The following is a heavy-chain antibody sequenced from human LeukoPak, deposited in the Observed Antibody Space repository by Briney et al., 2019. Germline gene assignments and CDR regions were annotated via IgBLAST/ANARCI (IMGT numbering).Heavy chain of an antibody. V-gene: IGHV3-74*01. CDR2: ISTDGSST. D-gene: IGHD6-25*01. CDR3: ARKPAPAD. J-gene: IGHJ4*02. CDR1: GFTFSIFW. Sequence: SGGSLRLSCAASGFTFSIFWMHWVRQAPGKGLVWVSRISTDGSSTSYADSVKGRFTISRDNAKNTLYLQVNSLRAEDTAVYYCARKPAPADWGQGTLVTVSS.